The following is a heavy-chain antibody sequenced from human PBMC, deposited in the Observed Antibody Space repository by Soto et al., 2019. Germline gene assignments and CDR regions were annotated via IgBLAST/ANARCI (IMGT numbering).Heavy chain of an antibody. Sequence: GSLRLSCAASGFTFSSYAMSWVRQAPGKGLEWVSAISGSGGSTYYADSVKGRFTISRDNSKNTLYLQMNSLRAEDTAVYYCAKLSAAARGMDVWGQGTTVTVSS. D-gene: IGHD6-13*01. CDR3: AKLSAAARGMDV. V-gene: IGHV3-23*01. CDR1: GFTFSSYA. J-gene: IGHJ6*02. CDR2: ISGSGGST.